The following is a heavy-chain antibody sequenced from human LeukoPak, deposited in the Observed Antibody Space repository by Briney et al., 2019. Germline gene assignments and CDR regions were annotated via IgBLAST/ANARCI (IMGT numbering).Heavy chain of an antibody. V-gene: IGHV3-7*01. CDR1: GFTFSSYS. D-gene: IGHD1-26*01. Sequence: PGGSLRLSCAASGFTFSSYSMNWVRQAPGKGLEWVANIKGDGSEKYYVDSVKGRFTISRDNTKNSLYLQMNSLRADDAATYYCARDDFSGSYCDWGQGTLVTVSS. CDR2: IKGDGSEK. J-gene: IGHJ4*02. CDR3: ARDDFSGSYCD.